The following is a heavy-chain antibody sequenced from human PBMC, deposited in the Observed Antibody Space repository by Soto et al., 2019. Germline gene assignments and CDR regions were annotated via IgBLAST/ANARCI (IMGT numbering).Heavy chain of an antibody. D-gene: IGHD6-13*01. J-gene: IGHJ4*02. CDR2: IIPYYNTL. CDR1: EGTFNSYA. Sequence: QAQVVQSGAEVRKPGSSVKLSCKASEGTFNSYAMAWLRQAPGQGLEWMGGIIPYYNTLNYAQKFQDRVTITTDDSTNTVYMELSSLRSDDTAVYFCASGASRWYPYCFDSWAQGTLVTVSS. CDR3: ASGASRWYPYCFDS. V-gene: IGHV1-69*01.